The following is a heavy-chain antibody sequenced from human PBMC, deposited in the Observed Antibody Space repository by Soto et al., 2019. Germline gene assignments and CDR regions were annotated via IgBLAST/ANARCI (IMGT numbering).Heavy chain of an antibody. Sequence: ASVKVSCKASGYTFTSYDINWVRQATGQGLEWMGWMNPNSGNTGYAQKFQSRVTMRRNTSISTAYMEQSSLRSEDTAVYYCAREGGYSYGFDYWGQGTLVTASS. J-gene: IGHJ4*02. V-gene: IGHV1-8*01. CDR2: MNPNSGNT. CDR1: GYTFTSYD. CDR3: AREGGYSYGFDY. D-gene: IGHD5-18*01.